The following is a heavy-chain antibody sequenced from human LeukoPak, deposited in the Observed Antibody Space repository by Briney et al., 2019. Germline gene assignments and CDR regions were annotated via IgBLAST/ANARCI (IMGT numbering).Heavy chain of an antibody. J-gene: IGHJ4*02. Sequence: ASVKVSCKASGYTFTSYAMNWVRQAPGQGLEWMGWINTNTGNPTYAQGFTGRFVFSLDTSVSTAYLQISSLKAEDTAVYYCARDPHIWQWLVVLDYWGQGTLVTVSS. V-gene: IGHV7-4-1*02. CDR3: ARDPHIWQWLVVLDY. D-gene: IGHD6-19*01. CDR2: INTNTGNP. CDR1: GYTFTSYA.